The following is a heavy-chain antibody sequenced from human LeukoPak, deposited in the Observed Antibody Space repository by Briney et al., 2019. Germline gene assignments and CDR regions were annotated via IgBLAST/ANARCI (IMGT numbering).Heavy chain of an antibody. V-gene: IGHV4-61*08. CDR2: IYYSGST. D-gene: IGHD3-16*01. CDR1: GGSISS. J-gene: IGHJ6*03. CDR3: ARETSQKGAHYMDV. Sequence: SETLSLTCTVSGGSISSFYWSWFYWSWIRQPPGKGLEWIGYIYYSGSTNYNPSLKSRVTISVDTSKNQFSLKLSSVTAADTAVYYCARETSQKGAHYMDVWGKGTTVTISS.